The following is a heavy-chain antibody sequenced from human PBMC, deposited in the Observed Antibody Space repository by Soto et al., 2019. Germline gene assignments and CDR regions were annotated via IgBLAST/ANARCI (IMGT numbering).Heavy chain of an antibody. D-gene: IGHD2-21*02. J-gene: IGHJ4*02. V-gene: IGHV1-46*01. CDR3: TRADSDVVILPDVRPLFDL. Sequence: QAQLVQSGAEVKKPGASVKVSCKTSGYDFFKYNMHWVRQAPGQGLEWMGVINPNGGYTRHAQKFQGRVIMTRDTSSKIVYMELSGLTYEDTAMYYCTRADSDVVILPDVRPLFDLWGQGALVTVSS. CDR2: INPNGGYT. CDR1: GYDFFKYN.